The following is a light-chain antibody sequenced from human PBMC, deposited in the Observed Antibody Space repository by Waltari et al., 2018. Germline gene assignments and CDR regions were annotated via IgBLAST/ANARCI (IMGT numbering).Light chain of an antibody. CDR3: QQNDYL. CDR2: DAS. V-gene: IGKV1-5*01. J-gene: IGKJ4*01. CDR1: QSISNW. Sequence: DFQMTQSPSTLSASVGDRVPITCRASQSISNWLAWFQHKPGKAPKLLIYDASTLESGVPSRFSGSGSGTQFTLTISSLQPDDSATYYCQQNDYLFGGGTKVEIK.